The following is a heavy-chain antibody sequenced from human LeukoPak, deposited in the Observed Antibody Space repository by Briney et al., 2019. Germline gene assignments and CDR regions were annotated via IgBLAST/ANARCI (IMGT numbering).Heavy chain of an antibody. V-gene: IGHV4-59*01. CDR3: ARVTTSRVWYFDL. J-gene: IGHJ2*01. D-gene: IGHD4-11*01. CDR2: IYYSGST. CDR1: GGSISSYY. Sequence: SETLSLTCTVSGGSISSYYWSWIRQPPGKGLEWIGYIYYSGSTNYNPSLKSRVTISVDTSKNQFSLKLSSVTAADTAVYYCARVTTSRVWYFDLWGRGTLVTVSS.